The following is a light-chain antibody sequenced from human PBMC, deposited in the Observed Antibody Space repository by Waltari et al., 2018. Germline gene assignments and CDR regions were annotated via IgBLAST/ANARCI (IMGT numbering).Light chain of an antibody. CDR2: GAS. V-gene: IGKV3-15*01. CDR1: QSVSTT. CDR3: QQYNNWPPYI. Sequence: ETVMTQSPTTLSLSPGERATLSCRASQSVSTTLAWYQHRPGQAPRLLIYGASIRATGVPARFSGRGAGTEFTLTISSLQSEDFAVYYCQQYNNWPPYIFGQGSQLEI. J-gene: IGKJ2*01.